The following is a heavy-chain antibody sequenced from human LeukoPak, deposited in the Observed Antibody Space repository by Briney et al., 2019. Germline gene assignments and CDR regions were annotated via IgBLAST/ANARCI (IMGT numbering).Heavy chain of an antibody. D-gene: IGHD3-22*01. Sequence: GGSLRLSCAASGFTFSSYWMSWVRQAPGKGLEWVANIKQDGSEKYYVDSVKGRFTISRDNAKNSLYLQMNSLGAEDTAVYYCASHYYYDSSGYYRYGDYWGQGTLVTVSS. CDR1: GFTFSSYW. CDR2: IKQDGSEK. CDR3: ASHYYYDSSGYYRYGDY. J-gene: IGHJ4*02. V-gene: IGHV3-7*01.